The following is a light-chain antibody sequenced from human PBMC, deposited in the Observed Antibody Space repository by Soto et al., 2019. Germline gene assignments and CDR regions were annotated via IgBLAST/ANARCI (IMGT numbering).Light chain of an antibody. V-gene: IGKV3-15*01. CDR2: GAS. CDR3: QQYNNWPPAWT. J-gene: IGKJ1*01. CDR1: QSVRSN. Sequence: EIVITQCPATLSVSPGERSTPSGMAIQSVRSNLAWYQQQPGQSPRILIYGASTRATGIPARFSGSGSGTQFTLTISSLQSEDFAVYYCQQYNNWPPAWTVGRGTKVEIK.